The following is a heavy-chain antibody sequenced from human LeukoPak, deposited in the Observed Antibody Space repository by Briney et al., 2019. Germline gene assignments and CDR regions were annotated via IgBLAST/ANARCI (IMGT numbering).Heavy chain of an antibody. D-gene: IGHD3-10*01. CDR2: ISNTGDFI. Sequence: GGSLRLSCAVSGLIFSDEYMSWIRQPPGKGLEWVSYISNTGDFIAYADSVKGRFTISRDNAKNSLYLQMNSLRAEDAAAYYCVRGRGAGPGAHFDYWGQGTLVTVSS. V-gene: IGHV3-11*01. CDR3: VRGRGAGPGAHFDY. J-gene: IGHJ4*02. CDR1: GLIFSDEY.